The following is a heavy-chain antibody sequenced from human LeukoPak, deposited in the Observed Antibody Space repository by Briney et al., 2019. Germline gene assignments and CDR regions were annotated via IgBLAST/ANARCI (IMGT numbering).Heavy chain of an antibody. J-gene: IGHJ4*02. CDR2: IIPILGIA. V-gene: IGHV1-69*02. CDR3: ASDSMLSRGEFDY. Sequence: ASVKVSCKASGGTFSSYTISWVRQAPGQGLEWMGRIIPILGIANYAQKFQGRVTITADKSTSTAYMELSSLRSEDTAVYYCASDSMLSRGEFDYWGQGTLVTVSS. CDR1: GGTFSSYT. D-gene: IGHD3-10*02.